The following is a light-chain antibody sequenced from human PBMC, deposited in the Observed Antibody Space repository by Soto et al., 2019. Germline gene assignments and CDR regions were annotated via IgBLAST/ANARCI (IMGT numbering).Light chain of an antibody. CDR2: DVS. J-gene: IGLJ2*01. CDR1: SSDVGGYNY. Sequence: QSVLTQPRSVSGSPGQSVTISCTGTSSDVGGYNYVSWYQQHPGKAPKLMIYDVSKRPSGVPDRFSGSKSGNTASLTISGLQAEDEADCCSYAGSYTSVFGGGTKVTVL. V-gene: IGLV2-11*01. CDR3: CSYAGSYTSV.